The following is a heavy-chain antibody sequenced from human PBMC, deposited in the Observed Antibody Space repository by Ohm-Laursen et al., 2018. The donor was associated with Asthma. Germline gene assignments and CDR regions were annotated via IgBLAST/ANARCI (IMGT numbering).Heavy chain of an antibody. D-gene: IGHD3-16*01. Sequence: ASVKVSCKSSGGTFTNYVIGWVRQAPGQGLEWMGGISGYNGDTESVQKFQARVTMTTDTSTDTAFLEVRGLTSDDTAVYYCARGNIMATYEYWGQGTLVTVSS. CDR2: ISGYNGDT. CDR1: GGTFTNYV. V-gene: IGHV1-18*01. J-gene: IGHJ4*02. CDR3: ARGNIMATYEY.